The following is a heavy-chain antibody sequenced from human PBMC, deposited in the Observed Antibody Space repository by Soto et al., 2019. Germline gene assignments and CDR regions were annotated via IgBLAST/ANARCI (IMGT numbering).Heavy chain of an antibody. D-gene: IGHD3-9*01. Sequence: QVRLQESGQGLVRPSQTLSLICTVSGGSIRNDNFYWSFLRQRPGTGLEWLGYISYSGITFYNPSLESRLFISVDPSNNQFSLNLKSVTAADTAMYYCVRDLDGVVTGRGAFAVWGPGTLVTVSS. J-gene: IGHJ3*01. CDR2: ISYSGIT. CDR1: GGSIRNDNFY. V-gene: IGHV4-31*03. CDR3: VRDLDGVVTGRGAFAV.